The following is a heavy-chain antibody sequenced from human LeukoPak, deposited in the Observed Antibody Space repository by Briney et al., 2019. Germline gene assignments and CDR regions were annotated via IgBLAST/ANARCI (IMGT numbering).Heavy chain of an antibody. CDR1: GGSISTYY. CDR2: ISYSGST. CDR3: ARGYSSSWYYYYGMDV. V-gene: IGHV4-59*12. Sequence: SETLSLTCTVSGGSISTYYWTWIRQPPGKGLEWIGYISYSGSTNYNPSLKSRVTISVDKSKNQFSLKLSSVTAADTAVYYCARGYSSSWYYYYGMDVWGQGTTVTVSS. D-gene: IGHD6-13*01. J-gene: IGHJ6*02.